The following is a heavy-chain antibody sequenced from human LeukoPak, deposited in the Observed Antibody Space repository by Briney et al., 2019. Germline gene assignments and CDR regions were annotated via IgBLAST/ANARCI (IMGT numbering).Heavy chain of an antibody. Sequence: GGSLRLSRAASGFTFSGYAMTWVRQAPGKGLEWVSTISNSGGSTYYVDSVKGRFTISRDNSKNTLYLQMNSLRAEDTAVYYCAKTMGAIDHDYWGQGTLVTVSS. CDR3: AKTMGAIDHDY. J-gene: IGHJ4*02. D-gene: IGHD1-26*01. CDR2: ISNSGGST. CDR1: GFTFSGYA. V-gene: IGHV3-23*01.